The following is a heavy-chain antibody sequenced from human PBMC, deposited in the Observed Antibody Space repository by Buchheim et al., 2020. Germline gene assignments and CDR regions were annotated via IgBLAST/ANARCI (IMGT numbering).Heavy chain of an antibody. V-gene: IGHV3-48*03. CDR2: ISSSGSTI. Sequence: EVQLVESGGGLVQPGGSLRLSCAASGFTFSSYEMNWVRQAPGKGLEWVSYISSSGSTIYYADSVKGRFTISRDNAKNSLYLQMNSLRAEDTAVYYCAGSSAALRVGRYPDYWGQGTL. CDR3: AGSSAALRVGRYPDY. CDR1: GFTFSSYE. D-gene: IGHD6-19*01. J-gene: IGHJ4*02.